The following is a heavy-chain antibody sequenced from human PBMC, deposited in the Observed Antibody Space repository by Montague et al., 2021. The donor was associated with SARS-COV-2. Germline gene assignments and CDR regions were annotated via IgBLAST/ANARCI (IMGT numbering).Heavy chain of an antibody. CDR1: GFSLSTSGVG. Sequence: PALVKPTQTPTLTCTFSGFSLSTSGVGVGWIRQPPGKALEWPALIYWDDDKRYSPSLKSRLTITKDTSKNQVVLTMTNMDPVDTATYYCAHRPSIAAAGTFRFDPWGQGTLVTVSS. D-gene: IGHD6-13*01. V-gene: IGHV2-5*02. CDR3: AHRPSIAAAGTFRFDP. J-gene: IGHJ5*02. CDR2: IYWDDDK.